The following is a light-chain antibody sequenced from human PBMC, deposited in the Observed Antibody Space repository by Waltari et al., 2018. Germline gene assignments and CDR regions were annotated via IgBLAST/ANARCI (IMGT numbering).Light chain of an antibody. Sequence: QLTQSPSSRSASVGDRVTITCRASPAISSFLAWYQQKAGKAPKLLIYAASTLQSGVPSRFSGSGSGTDFTLTISSLQAEDVAVYYCQQYCSSPLTFGGGTKVEIK. CDR3: QQYCSSPLT. J-gene: IGKJ4*01. V-gene: IGKV1-9*01. CDR2: AAS. CDR1: PAISSF.